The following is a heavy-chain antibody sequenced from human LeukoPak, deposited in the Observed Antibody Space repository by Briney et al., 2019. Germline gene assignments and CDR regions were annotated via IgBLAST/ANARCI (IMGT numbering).Heavy chain of an antibody. J-gene: IGHJ3*02. CDR3: ARTSVVPAAIYGDYVNAFDI. Sequence: GASVKVSCKASGYTFTGYYMHWVRQAPGQGLEWMGWINPNSGGTNYAQKFQGRVTMTRDTSISTAYMELSSLRSEDTAVYYCARTSVVPAAIYGDYVNAFDIWGQGTMVTVSS. V-gene: IGHV1-2*02. CDR1: GYTFTGYY. D-gene: IGHD2-2*01. CDR2: INPNSGGT.